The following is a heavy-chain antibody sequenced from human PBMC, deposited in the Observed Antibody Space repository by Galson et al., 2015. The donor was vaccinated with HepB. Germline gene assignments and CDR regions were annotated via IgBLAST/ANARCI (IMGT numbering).Heavy chain of an antibody. CDR3: AKNPRLVIPDYFDY. Sequence: SLRLSCAGSGFTFNSYTMNWVRQAPGKGLEWVASISTSGTYLYYAASVKGRFTISRDNAKTALYLQMNSLRAEDTAVYYCAKNPRLVIPDYFDYWGQGTLVTVSS. D-gene: IGHD3-9*01. CDR2: ISTSGTYL. V-gene: IGHV3-21*04. J-gene: IGHJ4*02. CDR1: GFTFNSYT.